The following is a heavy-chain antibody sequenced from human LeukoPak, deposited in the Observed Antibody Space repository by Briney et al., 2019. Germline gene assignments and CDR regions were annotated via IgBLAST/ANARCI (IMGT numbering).Heavy chain of an antibody. CDR3: ARQHDSYYYYYIDV. Sequence: SETLSLTCAVSGYSISNNYYWVWIRQPPGRGLEWIGSLYHSDSAYYNTSLRSRVSMSVDTSKNQFSPTLSFVTAADTAVYYCARQHDSYYYYYIDVWGSGTTVTVSS. CDR1: GYSISNNYY. V-gene: IGHV4-38-2*01. J-gene: IGHJ6*03. CDR2: LYHSDSA.